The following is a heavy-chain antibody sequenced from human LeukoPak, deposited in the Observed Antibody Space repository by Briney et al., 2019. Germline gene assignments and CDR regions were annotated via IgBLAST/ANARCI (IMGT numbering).Heavy chain of an antibody. Sequence: GGSLRLSCAASGFTVSSNYMSWVRQAPGKGLEWVSVIYSSGSTYYADSVKGRFTISRDNSKNTLYLQMNSLRAEDTAVYYCARDPNSYCSGGSCYSFYDYWGQGTLVTVSS. CDR2: IYSSGST. J-gene: IGHJ4*02. CDR1: GFTVSSNY. CDR3: ARDPNSYCSGGSCYSFYDY. V-gene: IGHV3-66*01. D-gene: IGHD2-15*01.